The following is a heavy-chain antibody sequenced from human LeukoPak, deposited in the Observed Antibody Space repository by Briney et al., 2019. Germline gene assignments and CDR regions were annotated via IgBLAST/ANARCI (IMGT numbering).Heavy chain of an antibody. D-gene: IGHD5-12*01. CDR1: GGSISSSSYY. CDR3: ATRSGYSGYDPGWYFDL. J-gene: IGHJ2*01. CDR2: IYYSGST. Sequence: SETLSLTCTVSGGSISSSSYYWGWIRQPPGKGLEWIGSIYYSGSTYYNPSLKSRVTISADTSKNQFSLKLSSVTAADTAVYYCATRSGYSGYDPGWYFDLWGRGTLVTVSS. V-gene: IGHV4-39*01.